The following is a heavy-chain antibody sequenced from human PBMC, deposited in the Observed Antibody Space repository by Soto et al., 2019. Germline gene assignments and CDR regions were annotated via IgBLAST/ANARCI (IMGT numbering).Heavy chain of an antibody. CDR1: GGSMRSRDW. CDR2: IYHSGYT. Sequence: QVQLQESGPGLVKPSGTLSLTCAVSGGSMRSRDWWILVRQPPGKGLEWIGEIYHSGYTHYNPSLQSRVTISIYKAKNQFSLTMTAVTAADTAVYYCARDLDDRVEDGWGQGTLVTVSS. CDR3: ARDLDDRVEDG. D-gene: IGHD3-9*01. V-gene: IGHV4-4*02. J-gene: IGHJ4*02.